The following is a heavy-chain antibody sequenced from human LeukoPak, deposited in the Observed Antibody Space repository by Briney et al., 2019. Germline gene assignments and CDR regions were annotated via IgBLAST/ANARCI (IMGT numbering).Heavy chain of an antibody. CDR1: GFTFSSYC. Sequence: GGSLRLSCAASGFTFSSYCMNWVRQAPGKGLEWVSSISSSSSYIYYADSVKGRFTISRGNAKNSLYLQMNSLRAEDTAVYYCAKGSSTGALEWLRPFDYWGQGTLVTVSS. V-gene: IGHV3-21*04. D-gene: IGHD3-3*01. CDR3: AKGSSTGALEWLRPFDY. J-gene: IGHJ4*02. CDR2: ISSSSSYI.